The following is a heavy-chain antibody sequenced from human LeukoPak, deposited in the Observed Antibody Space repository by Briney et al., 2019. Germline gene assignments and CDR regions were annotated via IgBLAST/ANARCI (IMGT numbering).Heavy chain of an antibody. CDR2: IIPILGIA. Sequence: SVKVSCKASGGTFSSYTISWVRQAPGQGLEWMGRIIPILGIANYAQKFQGRVTITADKSTSTAYVELSSLRSEDTAVYYCARVEWTTTLIAPDAFDIWGQGTMVTVSS. V-gene: IGHV1-69*02. CDR1: GGTFSSYT. J-gene: IGHJ3*02. D-gene: IGHD3-3*01. CDR3: ARVEWTTTLIAPDAFDI.